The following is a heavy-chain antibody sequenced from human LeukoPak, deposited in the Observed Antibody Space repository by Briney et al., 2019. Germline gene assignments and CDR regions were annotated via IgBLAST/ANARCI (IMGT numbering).Heavy chain of an antibody. D-gene: IGHD3-16*01. V-gene: IGHV4-59*01. CDR1: GGSISTYY. Sequence: PSETLSLTCTVSGGSISTYYWSWIRQPPGKGLEWIAYIDYSGNTNYNPSLKSRVTISIDMVKTQFSLNLSSVTAADTAAYYCARWPRDVTRAFDIWGQGTMVTVSS. CDR2: IDYSGNT. J-gene: IGHJ3*02. CDR3: ARWPRDVTRAFDI.